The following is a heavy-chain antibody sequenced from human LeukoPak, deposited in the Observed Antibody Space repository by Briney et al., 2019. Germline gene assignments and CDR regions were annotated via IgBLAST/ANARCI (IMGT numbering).Heavy chain of an antibody. J-gene: IGHJ3*02. CDR3: ARDLYIEIISAFDI. D-gene: IGHD2-15*01. CDR1: GITFSTYA. CDR2: ITYNGGST. Sequence: GGSLRLSCAASGITFSTYAMHWVRQAPGKGLEYVSGITYNGGSTYYANSVKGRFTISRDNAKNSLHLQMNSLRAEDTAVYYCARDLYIEIISAFDIWGQGTMVSVSS. V-gene: IGHV3-64*01.